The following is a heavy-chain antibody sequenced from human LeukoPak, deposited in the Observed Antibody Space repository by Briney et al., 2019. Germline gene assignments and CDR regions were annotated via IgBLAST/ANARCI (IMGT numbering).Heavy chain of an antibody. V-gene: IGHV3-30-3*01. CDR2: ISYDGSNK. D-gene: IGHD3-10*02. CDR3: AKDRYYDIRGRLVP. CDR1: GFTFSSYA. Sequence: GGSLRLSCAPSGFTFSSYAMHWVRQAPGKGLEWVAVISYDGSNKYYSDSVNGRFTVSRDNSKDTLYLQMNSLTTEDTAVYYCAKDRYYDIRGRLVPWGQGTLVTVSS. J-gene: IGHJ5*02.